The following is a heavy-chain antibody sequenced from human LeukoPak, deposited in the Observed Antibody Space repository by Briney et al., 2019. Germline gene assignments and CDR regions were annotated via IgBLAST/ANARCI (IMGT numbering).Heavy chain of an antibody. D-gene: IGHD2-21*02. J-gene: IGHJ3*02. Sequence: SETLSLTCTVSGGSISSYYWSWIRQPPGKGLEWIGYIYYSGSTNYNPSLKSRVTISVDTSKNQFSLKLSSATAADTAVYYCARPLTYCGGDCYLGSGAFDIWGQGTMVTVSS. CDR2: IYYSGST. V-gene: IGHV4-59*08. CDR3: ARPLTYCGGDCYLGSGAFDI. CDR1: GGSISSYY.